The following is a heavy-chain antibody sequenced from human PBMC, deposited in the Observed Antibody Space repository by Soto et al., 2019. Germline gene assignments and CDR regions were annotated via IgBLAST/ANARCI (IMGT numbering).Heavy chain of an antibody. CDR2: LTANGNT. CDR3: ARDALGLDV. Sequence: GGSLRLSCVVSGFAVSTTYMSWVRQAPGQGLEWVSVLTANGNTIYADAVKGRFTVSRDISKNTVYLQLNSVTVEDTGLYYCARDALGLDVWGQGTTVTVSS. J-gene: IGHJ6*02. V-gene: IGHV3-53*01. CDR1: GFAVSTTY.